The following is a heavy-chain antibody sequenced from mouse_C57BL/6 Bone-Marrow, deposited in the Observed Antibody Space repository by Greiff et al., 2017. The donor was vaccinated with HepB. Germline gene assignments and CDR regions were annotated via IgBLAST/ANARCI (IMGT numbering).Heavy chain of an antibody. CDR2: ISYSGST. CDR3: ARGPTLGVTAGYYSYFDV. V-gene: IGHV3-1*01. J-gene: IGHJ1*03. D-gene: IGHD1-1*01. Sequence: EVQLQQSGPGMVKPSQSLSLTCTVTGYSITSGYDWHWIRHFPGNKLEWMGYISYSGSTNYNPSLKSRSSITHDTSKNHFFLKLNSVTTEDTATYYCARGPTLGVTAGYYSYFDVWGTGTTVTVSS. CDR1: GYSITSGYD.